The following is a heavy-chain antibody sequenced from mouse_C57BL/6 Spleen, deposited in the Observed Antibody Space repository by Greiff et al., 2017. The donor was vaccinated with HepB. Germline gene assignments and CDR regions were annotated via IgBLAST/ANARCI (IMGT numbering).Heavy chain of an antibody. CDR1: GFSLTSYG. CDR3: ARSRLLSYYFDY. V-gene: IGHV2-2*01. D-gene: IGHD2-12*01. CDR2: IWSGGST. J-gene: IGHJ2*01. Sequence: VKLMESGPGLVQPSQSLSITCTVSGFSLTSYGVHWVRQSPGKGLEWLGVIWSGGSTDYNAAFISRLSISKDNSKSQVFFKMNSLQADDTAIYYCARSRLLSYYFDYWGQGTTLTVSS.